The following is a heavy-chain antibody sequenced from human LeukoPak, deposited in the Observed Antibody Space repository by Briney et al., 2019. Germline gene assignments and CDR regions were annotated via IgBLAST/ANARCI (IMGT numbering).Heavy chain of an antibody. Sequence: GRSLRLSCAASGFTFSSYGMHWVRQAPGKGLEGVAVIWYDGSNKYYADSVKGRFTLSRDNSKNTLYLQMNSLRAEDTAVYYCARDHLAAAGKVIYYGMHVWGQGTTVTVSS. J-gene: IGHJ6*02. CDR2: IWYDGSNK. CDR3: ARDHLAAAGKVIYYGMHV. D-gene: IGHD6-13*01. CDR1: GFTFSSYG. V-gene: IGHV3-33*01.